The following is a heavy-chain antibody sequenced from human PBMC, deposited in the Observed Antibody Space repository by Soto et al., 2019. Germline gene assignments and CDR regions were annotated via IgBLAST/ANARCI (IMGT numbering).Heavy chain of an antibody. J-gene: IGHJ4*02. CDR2: IYYSGST. V-gene: IGHV4-59*08. CDR1: GGSISSYY. D-gene: IGHD4-17*01. CDR3: AKHAYGDYRSDY. Sequence: SETLSLTCTVSGGSISSYYWSWIRQPPGKGLEWIGYIYYSGSTNYNPSLKSRVTISVDTSKNQFSLKLSSVTAADTAVYYCAKHAYGDYRSDYWGQGTLVTVSS.